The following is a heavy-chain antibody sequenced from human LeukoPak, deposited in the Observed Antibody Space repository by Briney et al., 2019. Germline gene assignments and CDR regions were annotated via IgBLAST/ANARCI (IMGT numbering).Heavy chain of an antibody. Sequence: ASVKVSCKASGYTFTSYYMHWVRQAPGQGLEWMGIINPSGGSTSYAQKFQGRVTTTRDMSTSTVYMELSSLRSEDTAVYYCARDGPGDYDSSGYSFDYWGQGTLVTVSS. CDR3: ARDGPGDYDSSGYSFDY. J-gene: IGHJ4*02. V-gene: IGHV1-46*01. CDR1: GYTFTSYY. CDR2: INPSGGST. D-gene: IGHD3-22*01.